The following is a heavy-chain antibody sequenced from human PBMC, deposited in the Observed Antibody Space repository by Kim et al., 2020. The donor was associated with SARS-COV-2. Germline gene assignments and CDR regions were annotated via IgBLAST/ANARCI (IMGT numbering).Heavy chain of an antibody. V-gene: IGHV3-21*01. D-gene: IGHD6-19*01. CDR3: ARDALYSSGWYEGFDP. J-gene: IGHJ5*02. Sequence: GGSLRLSCAASGFTFSSYTMNWVRQAPGKGLEWVSQITSSSYIYYADSVKGRFTISRDNAKNSLYLQMNSLRAEDTAVYYCARDALYSSGWYEGFDPWGQGPLVTVSS. CDR1: GFTFSSYT. CDR2: ITSSSYI.